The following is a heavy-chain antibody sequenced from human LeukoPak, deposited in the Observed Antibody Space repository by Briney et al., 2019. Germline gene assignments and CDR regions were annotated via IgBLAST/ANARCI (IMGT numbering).Heavy chain of an antibody. CDR1: GGSISSSSYH. Sequence: SQTLSLTCTVSGGSISSSSYHWGWIRQPPGKGLEWIGTIYYSGSTYYSPSLKSRVTISVDRSKNQFSLKLSSVTAADTAVYYCATDSVTIFGVVFGWFDPWGQGTLVTVSS. CDR3: ATDSVTIFGVVFGWFDP. V-gene: IGHV4-39*07. CDR2: IYYSGST. J-gene: IGHJ5*02. D-gene: IGHD3-3*01.